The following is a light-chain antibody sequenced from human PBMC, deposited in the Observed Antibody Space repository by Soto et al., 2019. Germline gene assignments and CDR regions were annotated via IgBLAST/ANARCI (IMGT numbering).Light chain of an antibody. Sequence: QSVLTQPPSVSGAPGQRATISCTGGSSNIGAGYDVHWYQQLPGAATKLLIAAVTSRPSGVPDRFSGSKSGTSAYLAITGLQAEDEADYYCQSYDRSLSGWVFGGGTKLTVL. J-gene: IGLJ3*02. V-gene: IGLV1-40*01. CDR2: AVT. CDR1: SSNIGAGYD. CDR3: QSYDRSLSGWV.